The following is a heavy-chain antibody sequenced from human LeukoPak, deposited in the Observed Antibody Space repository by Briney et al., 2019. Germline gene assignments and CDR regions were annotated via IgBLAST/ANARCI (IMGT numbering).Heavy chain of an antibody. CDR2: ISYDGSNK. Sequence: PGRSLRLSCAASGFTFSSYAMHWVRQAPGKGLEWVAVISYDGSNKYYADSVKGRFTISRDNSKNTLYLQMNSPRAEDTAVYYCARFITAGFDYWGQGTLVTVSS. CDR1: GFTFSSYA. CDR3: ARFITAGFDY. J-gene: IGHJ4*02. V-gene: IGHV3-30-3*01. D-gene: IGHD3-16*01.